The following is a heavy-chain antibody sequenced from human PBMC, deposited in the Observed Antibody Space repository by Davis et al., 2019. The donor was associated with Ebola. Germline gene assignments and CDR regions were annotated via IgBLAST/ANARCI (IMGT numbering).Heavy chain of an antibody. CDR3: ARDGPLGYDFWSGYYQY. J-gene: IGHJ4*02. CDR1: GFTFSSYW. D-gene: IGHD3-3*01. V-gene: IGHV3-7*03. CDR2: IKQDGSEK. Sequence: GGSLRLSCAAPGFTFSSYWMSWVRQAPGKGLEWVANIKQDGSEKYYVDSVKGRFTISRDNAKNSLYLQMNSLRAEDTAVYYCARDGPLGYDFWSGYYQYWGQGTLVTVSS.